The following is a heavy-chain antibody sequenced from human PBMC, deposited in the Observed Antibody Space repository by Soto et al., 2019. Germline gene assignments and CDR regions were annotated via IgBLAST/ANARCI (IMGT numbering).Heavy chain of an antibody. CDR3: ARAAIDIVVVVAATLGYFDL. CDR1: GFTFSSYS. CDR2: ISSSSYI. V-gene: IGHV3-21*01. J-gene: IGHJ2*01. Sequence: PGWSLRLSCPASGFTFSSYSMNWVRQAPGKGLEWVSSISSSSYIYYADSVKGRFTISRDNAKNSLYLQMNSLRAEDTAVYYCARAAIDIVVVVAATLGYFDLWGRGTLVTVSS. D-gene: IGHD2-15*01.